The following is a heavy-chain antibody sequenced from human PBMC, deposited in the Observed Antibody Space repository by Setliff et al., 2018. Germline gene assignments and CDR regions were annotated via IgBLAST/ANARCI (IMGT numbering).Heavy chain of an antibody. Sequence: ASVKVSCKASGYTFTSYGISWVRQAPGQGLEWMGWISAYNGNTNYAQKFQGRVTITADKSTSTAYMELSSLRSEDTAVYYCARALLPIYDYSNYEEENYAFDIWGQGTMVTV. J-gene: IGHJ3*02. D-gene: IGHD4-4*01. CDR2: ISAYNGNT. CDR1: GYTFTSYG. CDR3: ARALLPIYDYSNYEEENYAFDI. V-gene: IGHV1-18*01.